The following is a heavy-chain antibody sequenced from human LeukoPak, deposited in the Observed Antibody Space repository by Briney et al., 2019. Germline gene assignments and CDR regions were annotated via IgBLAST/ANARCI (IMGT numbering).Heavy chain of an antibody. Sequence: SETLSLTCTDSGGSISSSSYYWGWIRQPPGKGLEWIGSIYYSGSTNYNPSLKSRVTISVDTSKNQFSLKLSSVTAADTAVYYCARARFGELSDYYFDYWGQGTLVTVSS. CDR1: GGSISSSSYY. J-gene: IGHJ4*02. CDR3: ARARFGELSDYYFDY. CDR2: IYYSGST. D-gene: IGHD3-10*01. V-gene: IGHV4-39*07.